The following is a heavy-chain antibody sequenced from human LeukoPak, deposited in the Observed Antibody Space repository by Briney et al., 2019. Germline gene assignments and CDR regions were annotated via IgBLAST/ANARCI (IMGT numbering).Heavy chain of an antibody. CDR2: VNQDGSQK. D-gene: IGHD6-19*01. Sequence: GGSLTPSCSASGFTFNKYWMSWIRQLPGQGLEWVANVNQDGSQKYYVDSVKGRFTNSRGNARNLLYLQMNSLRDEDTAVYYCVRDVSSGWAFVYSGHGTLVTVSS. J-gene: IGHJ4*01. CDR1: GFTFNKYW. CDR3: VRDVSSGWAFVY. V-gene: IGHV3-7*01.